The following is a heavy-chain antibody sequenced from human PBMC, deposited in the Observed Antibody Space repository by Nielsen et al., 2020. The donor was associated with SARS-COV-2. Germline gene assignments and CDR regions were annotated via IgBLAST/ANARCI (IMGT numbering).Heavy chain of an antibody. Sequence: GGSLRLSCAASGFTFDDYAMHWVRQAPGKGLEWVSGISWNSGSIGYADSVKGRFTISRDKAKNSLYLQMNSLRAEDTALYYCAKVGYSYGDYWYFDLWGRGTLVTVSS. D-gene: IGHD5-18*01. V-gene: IGHV3-9*01. J-gene: IGHJ2*01. CDR2: ISWNSGSI. CDR3: AKVGYSYGDYWYFDL. CDR1: GFTFDDYA.